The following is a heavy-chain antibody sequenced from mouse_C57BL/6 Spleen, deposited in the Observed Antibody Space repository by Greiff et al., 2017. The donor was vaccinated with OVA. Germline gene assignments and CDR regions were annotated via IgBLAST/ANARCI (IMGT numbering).Heavy chain of an antibody. CDR2: IDPSDSYT. V-gene: IGHV1-50*01. D-gene: IGHD2-5*01. J-gene: IGHJ3*01. CDR3: ERGGYRNLAD. Sequence: VQLQQPGAELVKPGASVKLSCTASGYTFTSYWMQWVKQRPGQGLEWIGEIDPSDSYTNYNQKFKGKATLTVDTSSSTAYMQLSSLTSEDAAVDYCERGGYRNLADWGTGTLVTVSA. CDR1: GYTFTSYW.